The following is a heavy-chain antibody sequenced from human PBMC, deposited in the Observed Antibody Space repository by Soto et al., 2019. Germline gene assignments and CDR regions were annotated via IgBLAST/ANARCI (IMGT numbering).Heavy chain of an antibody. D-gene: IGHD2-2*01. J-gene: IGHJ6*02. CDR1: GGTFSSYA. CDR2: IIPIPGTA. CDR3: ARSQGSSTSLEIYYYYYYGMDV. Sequence: QVQLVQSGAEVKKPGSSVKVSCKASGGTFSSYAISWVRQAPGQGLEWMGGIIPIPGTANYAQKFQGRVTSTADDSTSTAYMELSRMRSEDTAVYYCARSQGSSTSLEIYYYYYYGMDVWGQGTTVTVSS. V-gene: IGHV1-69*01.